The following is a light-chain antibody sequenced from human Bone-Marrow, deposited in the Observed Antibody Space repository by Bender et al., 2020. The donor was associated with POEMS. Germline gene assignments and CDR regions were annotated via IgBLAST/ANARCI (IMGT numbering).Light chain of an antibody. J-gene: IGLJ3*02. CDR1: SSNTGSGYD. V-gene: IGLV1-40*01. Sequence: QSVLTQPPSVSGAPGQRVTISCTGCSSNTGSGYDINWYQHLPGTAPKLLSYDYNNRPSGVPDRFSGSKSGTSASLALTGRQADDEGDYYCASWDGSLGVAVFGGGTKLTV. CDR2: DYN. CDR3: ASWDGSLGVAV.